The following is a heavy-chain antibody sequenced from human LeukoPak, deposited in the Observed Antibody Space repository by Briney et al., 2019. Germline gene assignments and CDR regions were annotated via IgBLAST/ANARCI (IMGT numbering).Heavy chain of an antibody. CDR3: ARDSSGWYKVSYWYFDL. J-gene: IGHJ2*01. CDR2: IIPIFGTA. D-gene: IGHD6-19*01. Sequence: GASVKVSCKGSGGTLSSYALSWVRQAPGQGLEWMGGIIPIFGTANYAQKFQGRVTITADESTSTAYMELSSLRSEDTAVYYCARDSSGWYKVSYWYFDLWGRGTLVTVSS. CDR1: GGTLSSYA. V-gene: IGHV1-69*13.